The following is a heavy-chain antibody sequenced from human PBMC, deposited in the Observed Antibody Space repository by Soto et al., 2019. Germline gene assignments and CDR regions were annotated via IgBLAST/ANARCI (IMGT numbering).Heavy chain of an antibody. J-gene: IGHJ4*02. V-gene: IGHV3-9*01. Sequence: EVQLVESGGGLVQPGRSLRLSCAASGFTFDDYAMHWVRRVPGKGLEWVSSITWDSNVIGYADSVKGRFTISRDNAKNSLYLQMNSLRPEDTALYYCAKGGPDALCSGGRWYFDYWGQGALVTVSS. CDR2: ITWDSNVI. D-gene: IGHD2-15*01. CDR3: AKGGPDALCSGGRWYFDY. CDR1: GFTFDDYA.